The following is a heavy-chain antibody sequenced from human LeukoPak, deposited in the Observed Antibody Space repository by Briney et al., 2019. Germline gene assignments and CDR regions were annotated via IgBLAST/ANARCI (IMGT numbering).Heavy chain of an antibody. CDR2: VHYSGTT. CDR3: ARGPSYDSSFQGFDY. J-gene: IGHJ4*02. V-gene: IGHV4-59*01. CDR1: GGSINSYY. Sequence: SETLSLTCTVSGGSINSYYWSWIRQPPGKGLEWIGYVHYSGTTNYNPSLKSRVTILVDTSKNQFSLELSSVTAADTAVYYCARGPSYDSSFQGFDYWGQGTLVTVSS. D-gene: IGHD6-6*01.